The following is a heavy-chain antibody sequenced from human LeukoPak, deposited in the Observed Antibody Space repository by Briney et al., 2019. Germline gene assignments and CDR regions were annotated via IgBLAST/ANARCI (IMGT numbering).Heavy chain of an antibody. D-gene: IGHD2-15*01. J-gene: IGHJ4*02. V-gene: IGHV6-1*01. CDR3: ARDGWPAFDY. Sequence: SQTLSLTCAISGDSVSSNSAAWNWIRQSPSRGLEWLGRTYYRSKWSTDYAVSVKSRITVNPDTSKNQFSLQLNSVTPEDTAVYFCARDGWPAFDYWGQGTLVTVSS. CDR2: TYYRSKWST. CDR1: GDSVSSNSAA.